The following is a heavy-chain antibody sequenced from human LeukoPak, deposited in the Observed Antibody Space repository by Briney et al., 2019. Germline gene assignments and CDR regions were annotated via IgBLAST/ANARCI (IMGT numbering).Heavy chain of an antibody. CDR2: IYTSGST. CDR3: ARISTVTTSRAYYYYYYMDV. Sequence: PSETLSLTCTVSGGSISSYYWSWIRQPAGKGLEWIGRIYTSGSTNYNPSLKSRVTMSVDTSKNQFSLQLSSVTAADTAAYYCARISTVTTSRAYYYYYYMDVWGKGTAVTVSS. J-gene: IGHJ6*03. V-gene: IGHV4-4*07. D-gene: IGHD4-17*01. CDR1: GGSISSYY.